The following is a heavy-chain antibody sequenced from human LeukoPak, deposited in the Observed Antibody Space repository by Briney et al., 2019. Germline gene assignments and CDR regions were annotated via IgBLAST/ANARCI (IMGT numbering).Heavy chain of an antibody. D-gene: IGHD6-19*01. Sequence: GGSLRLSCAASGFTFDDYVMTWVRQAPGKGLEWVSYISTTGSSIYYADSVKGRFTISRDNVKNLLYLQMNSLRAEDTAVYYCARVQRGIAVALDYWGQGTLATVSS. V-gene: IGHV3-48*03. J-gene: IGHJ4*02. CDR2: ISTTGSSI. CDR1: GFTFDDYV. CDR3: ARVQRGIAVALDY.